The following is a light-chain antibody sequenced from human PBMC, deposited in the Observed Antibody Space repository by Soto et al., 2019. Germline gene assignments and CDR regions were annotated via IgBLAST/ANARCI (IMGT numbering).Light chain of an antibody. CDR3: QQYNNWPPWT. J-gene: IGKJ1*01. V-gene: IGKV3-15*01. Sequence: ETVMTQSPATLYVSPGERATLSCRASQSVYSSLAWYQQKPGQAPRLLIYGASTRATGIPARFSGSGSGTEFTLTISRLQSEDFAVYYCQQYNNWPPWTFGQGTKVDIK. CDR2: GAS. CDR1: QSVYSS.